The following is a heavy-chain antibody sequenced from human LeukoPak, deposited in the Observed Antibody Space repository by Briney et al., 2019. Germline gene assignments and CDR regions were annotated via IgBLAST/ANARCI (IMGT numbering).Heavy chain of an antibody. V-gene: IGHV5-51*01. CDR1: GYSFSTYW. D-gene: IGHD3-3*01. CDR3: ARRYYDLWSGYYSSYYFDY. CDR2: LYPGDSDS. Sequence: GESLKISCKGSGYSFSTYWIGWVRQMPGKGLEWMEILYPGDSDSRYSPSFQGQVTISADKSISTAYLQWSSLKASDTAMYYCARRYYDLWSGYYSSYYFDYWSQGTLVTVSS. J-gene: IGHJ4*02.